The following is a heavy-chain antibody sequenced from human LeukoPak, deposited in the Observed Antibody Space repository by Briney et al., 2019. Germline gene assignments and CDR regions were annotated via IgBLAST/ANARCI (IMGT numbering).Heavy chain of an antibody. CDR3: ARHYYGSGSTLDY. CDR1: GGSMSSYY. CDR2: IYYSGST. V-gene: IGHV4-59*08. Sequence: SETLSLTCTVSGGSMSSYYWSWIRQPPGKGLEWIGYIYYSGSTNYNPSLKSRVTISVDTSKNQFSLKSSSVTAADTAVYYCARHYYGSGSTLDYWGQGTLVTVSS. D-gene: IGHD3-10*01. J-gene: IGHJ4*02.